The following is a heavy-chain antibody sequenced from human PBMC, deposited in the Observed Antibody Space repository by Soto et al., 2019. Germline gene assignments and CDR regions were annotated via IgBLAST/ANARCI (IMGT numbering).Heavy chain of an antibody. D-gene: IGHD3-16*01. CDR1: GGSVNSGNYY. V-gene: IGHV4-61*01. CDR3: TRLRWGSFYFDY. Sequence: SETLSLTCTVSGGSVNSGNYYWSWIRQPPGKGLEWIGYIYYSGSTNYNPSLKSRVTISVDTSKNQFSLKLTSVTAADTAVYYCTRLRWGSFYFDYWGQGALVTVS. J-gene: IGHJ4*02. CDR2: IYYSGST.